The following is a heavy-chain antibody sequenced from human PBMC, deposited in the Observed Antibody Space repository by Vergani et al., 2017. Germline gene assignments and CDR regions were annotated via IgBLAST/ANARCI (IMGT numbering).Heavy chain of an antibody. CDR3: ARAGYCSSTSCYTDYYYGMDV. V-gene: IGHV1-18*01. D-gene: IGHD2-2*02. CDR1: GYTFTSYG. J-gene: IGHJ6*02. Sequence: QIHLVQSGAEVQEPGASVKVSCRASGYTFTSYGIIWVRQAPGQGLEWMGWISCYNGHTNYAQKFQDRVTMTIDTSTTTAYMELSSLRSEDTAVYYCARAGYCSSTSCYTDYYYGMDVWGQGTTVTVSS. CDR2: ISCYNGHT.